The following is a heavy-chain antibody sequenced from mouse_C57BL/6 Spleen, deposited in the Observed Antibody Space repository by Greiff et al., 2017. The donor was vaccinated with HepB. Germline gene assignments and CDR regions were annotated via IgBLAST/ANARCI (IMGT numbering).Heavy chain of an antibody. CDR1: GFTFSSYA. J-gene: IGHJ3*01. V-gene: IGHV5-4*03. Sequence: EVKLVESGGGLVKPGGSLKLSCAASGFTFSSYAMSWVRQTPEKRLEWVATISDGGSYTYYPDNVKGRFTISRDNATNNLYLQMSHLKSEDTAMYYCARAYYSNYSAWFAYWGQGTLVTVSA. CDR3: ARAYYSNYSAWFAY. D-gene: IGHD2-5*01. CDR2: ISDGGSYT.